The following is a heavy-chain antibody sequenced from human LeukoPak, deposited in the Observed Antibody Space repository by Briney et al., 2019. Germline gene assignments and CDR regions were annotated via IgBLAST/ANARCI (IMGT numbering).Heavy chain of an antibody. CDR3: ARALEYYYDSSGSRGYNWFDP. CDR1: GGSISSGSYY. V-gene: IGHV4-61*02. Sequence: SETLPLTCTVSGGSISSGSYYWSWIRQPAGKGLEWIGRIYTSGSTNYNPSLKSRVTMSVDTSKNQFSLKLSSVTAADTAVYYCARALEYYYDSSGSRGYNWFDPWGQGTLVTVSS. CDR2: IYTSGST. J-gene: IGHJ5*02. D-gene: IGHD3-22*01.